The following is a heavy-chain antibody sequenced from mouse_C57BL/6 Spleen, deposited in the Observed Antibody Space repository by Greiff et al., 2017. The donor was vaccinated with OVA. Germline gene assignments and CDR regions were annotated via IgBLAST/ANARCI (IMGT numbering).Heavy chain of an antibody. CDR2: IYPGSGNT. CDR3: ARAALGFSDY. Sequence: VKLQESGPELVKPGASVKISCKASGYSFTSYYIHWVKQRPGQGLEWIGWIYPGSGNTKYNEKFKGKATLTADTSSSTAYMQLSSLTSEDSAVYYCARAALGFSDYWGQGTTLTVSS. J-gene: IGHJ2*01. CDR1: GYSFTSYY. V-gene: IGHV1-66*01.